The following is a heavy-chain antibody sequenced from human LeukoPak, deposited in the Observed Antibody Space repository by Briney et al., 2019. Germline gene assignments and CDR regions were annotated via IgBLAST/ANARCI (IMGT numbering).Heavy chain of an antibody. CDR2: ISSSSSYI. CDR3: AKAVWGSGSPIDY. D-gene: IGHD3-10*01. CDR1: GFTFSSYS. J-gene: IGHJ4*02. V-gene: IGHV3-21*04. Sequence: GGPLRLSCAASGFTFSSYSMNWVRQAPGKGLEWVSSISSSSSYIYYADSVKGRFTISRDNSKNSLYLQMNSLRTEDTALYYCAKAVWGSGSPIDYWGQGTLVTVSS.